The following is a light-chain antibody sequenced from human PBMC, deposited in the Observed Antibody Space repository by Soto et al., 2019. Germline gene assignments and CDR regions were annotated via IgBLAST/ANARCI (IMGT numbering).Light chain of an antibody. J-gene: IGLJ2*01. Sequence: QSALTQPPSASGSPGQSVTISCTGTSSDVGGYNYVSWFQQYPGKAPKLLIYEVTKRPSGVPDRFSGSKSGNTASLTVSGLQAEDEADYYCVSSAGTKEVFGGGTKLTVL. CDR1: SSDVGGYNY. V-gene: IGLV2-8*01. CDR2: EVT. CDR3: VSSAGTKEV.